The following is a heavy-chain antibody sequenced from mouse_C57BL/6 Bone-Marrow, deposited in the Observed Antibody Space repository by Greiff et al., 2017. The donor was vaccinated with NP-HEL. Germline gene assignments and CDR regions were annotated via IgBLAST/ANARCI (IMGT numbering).Heavy chain of an antibody. J-gene: IGHJ2*01. CDR1: GFSLTSYG. Sequence: VHLVESGPGLVQPSQSLSITCTVSGFSLTSYGVHWVRQSPGKGLEWLGVIWSGGSTDYNAAFISRLSISKDNSKSQVFFKMNSLQADDTAIYYCARSTVVAFWSFDYWGQGTTLTVSS. CDR3: ARSTVVAFWSFDY. V-gene: IGHV2-2*01. CDR2: IWSGGST. D-gene: IGHD1-1*01.